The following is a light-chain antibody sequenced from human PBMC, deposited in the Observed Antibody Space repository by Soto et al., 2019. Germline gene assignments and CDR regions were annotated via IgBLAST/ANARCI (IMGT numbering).Light chain of an antibody. CDR2: GAS. CDR1: QSFSSSY. J-gene: IGKJ2*01. CDR3: QHYGTSLGYT. V-gene: IGKV3-20*01. Sequence: EIVLTQSPGTLSLSPGERATLSCRASQSFSSSYLAWYQQKPGQAPRLLIYGASSRATGIPDRFSGSGSGTDFTLTISRLEPEDFAVYYCQHYGTSLGYTFGQGPSWKSN.